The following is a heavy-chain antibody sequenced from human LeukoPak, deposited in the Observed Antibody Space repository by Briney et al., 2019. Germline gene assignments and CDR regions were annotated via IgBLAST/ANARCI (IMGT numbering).Heavy chain of an antibody. V-gene: IGHV3-15*01. CDR2: IKSKTDGGTT. CDR3: TTEATVTTSLVGY. CDR1: GFTFSNAW. J-gene: IGHJ4*02. D-gene: IGHD4-17*01. Sequence: RPGGSLRLSCAASGFTFSNAWMSWVRQAPGKGLEWVGRIKSKTDGGTTDYAAPVKGRFTISRDDSKNTLYLQMNSLKTEDTAVYYCTTEATVTTSLVGYWGQGTLVTVSS.